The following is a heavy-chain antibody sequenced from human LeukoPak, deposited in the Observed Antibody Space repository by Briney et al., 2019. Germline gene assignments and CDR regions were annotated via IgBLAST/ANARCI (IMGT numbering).Heavy chain of an antibody. V-gene: IGHV3-33*01. Sequence: PGRSLRLSCAASGFTFSSYGMHWVRQAPGKGLEWVAVIWYDGSNKYYADSVKGRFTISRDNSKNTLYLQMNSLRAEDTAVYYCAREGRWLQYYYFDYWGQGTLVTVSS. J-gene: IGHJ4*02. CDR3: AREGRWLQYYYFDY. D-gene: IGHD5-12*01. CDR1: GFTFSSYG. CDR2: IWYDGSNK.